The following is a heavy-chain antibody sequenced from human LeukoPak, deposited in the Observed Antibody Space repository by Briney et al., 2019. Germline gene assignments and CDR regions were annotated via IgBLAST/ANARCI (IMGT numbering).Heavy chain of an antibody. D-gene: IGHD6-13*01. Sequence: SETLSLTCTVSGDSISSVGYYWNWIRQTPEKGLEWIGYIWHSGSTHYNPSLESRAALSIDRSKNQFSLEPTSVTAADTAVYYCAREPGIAAAGTSYTFDIWGQGTMVVVSS. V-gene: IGHV4-30-2*01. CDR2: IWHSGST. J-gene: IGHJ3*02. CDR1: GDSISSVGYY. CDR3: AREPGIAAAGTSYTFDI.